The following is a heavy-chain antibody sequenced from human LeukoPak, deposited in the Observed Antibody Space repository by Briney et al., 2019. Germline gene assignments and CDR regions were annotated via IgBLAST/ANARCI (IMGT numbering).Heavy chain of an antibody. J-gene: IGHJ4*02. CDR3: AKYDKSRAYSSGYCDS. V-gene: IGHV3-23*01. CDR1: GFTFSAYP. CDR2: INDISGAT. D-gene: IGHD3-22*01. Sequence: QSGGSLRLSCAASGFTFSAYPMSWVRQAPGTGLEWVSAINDISGATYYADSVKGRFTISRDNSKNTLYLQMNSLRAEDTAIYYCAKYDKSRAYSSGYCDSWGQGTLVTVSS.